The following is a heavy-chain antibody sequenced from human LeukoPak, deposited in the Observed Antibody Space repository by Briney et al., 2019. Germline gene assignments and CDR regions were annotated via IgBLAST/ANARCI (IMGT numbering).Heavy chain of an antibody. CDR2: INSYNGNT. V-gene: IGHV1-18*01. CDR3: ERAGSSGSFDR. J-gene: IGHJ5*02. D-gene: IGHD3-22*01. Sequence: ASVKVSCKASVYTFTSYGISWVRQAPGQGLEWMGLINSYNGNTNYARKLQGRVTMNTDRSTSTAYMELRSLRSDDTAVYYCERAGSSGSFDRWGPGTLVTVSS. CDR1: VYTFTSYG.